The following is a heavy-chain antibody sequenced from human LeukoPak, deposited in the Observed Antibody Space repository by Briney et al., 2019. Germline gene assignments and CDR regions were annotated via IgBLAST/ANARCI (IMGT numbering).Heavy chain of an antibody. J-gene: IGHJ3*02. CDR2: IYYSGST. CDR3: AKSEDSSGDKSDAFDI. V-gene: IGHV4-59*01. Sequence: SETQSLTCTVSGGSISSYYWSWLRQPPGKGLEWIGYIYYSGSTNYNPSLKSRVTISVDTSKNQFSLKLSSVTAADTAVYYCAKSEDSSGDKSDAFDIWGQGTMVTVSS. CDR1: GGSISSYY. D-gene: IGHD3-22*01.